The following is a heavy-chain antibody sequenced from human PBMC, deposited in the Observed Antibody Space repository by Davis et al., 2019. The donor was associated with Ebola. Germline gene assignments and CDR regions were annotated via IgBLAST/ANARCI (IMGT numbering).Heavy chain of an antibody. V-gene: IGHV3-23*01. CDR3: ARVRLVTNWFDP. J-gene: IGHJ5*02. D-gene: IGHD3-9*01. Sequence: GGSLRPSCAASGFTFSSYAMSWVRQAPGKGLDWVSAISGSGGSTYYADPVKGRFTISRDNSKNPLYLQMNSLRAEDTAVYYCARVRLVTNWFDPWGQGTLVTVSS. CDR1: GFTFSSYA. CDR2: ISGSGGST.